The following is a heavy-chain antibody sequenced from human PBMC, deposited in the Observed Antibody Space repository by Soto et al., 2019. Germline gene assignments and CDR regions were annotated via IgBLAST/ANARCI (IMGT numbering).Heavy chain of an antibody. Sequence: SETLSLTCSVSGGSISSSSYNWDWIRQPPGKGLEWIGTIYYNGDTDYNPSLKSRATISVDASDYQFSLKLSSVTAADTSIYYCARFSGNAFDIWGHGTMVT. J-gene: IGHJ3*02. CDR1: GGSISSSSYN. CDR3: ARFSGNAFDI. V-gene: IGHV4-39*01. CDR2: IYYNGDT.